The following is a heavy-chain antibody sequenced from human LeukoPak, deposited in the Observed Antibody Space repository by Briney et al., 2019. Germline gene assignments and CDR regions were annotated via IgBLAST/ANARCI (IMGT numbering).Heavy chain of an antibody. CDR2: MNPNSGNT. D-gene: IGHD2-15*01. CDR1: GYTFTSYD. V-gene: IGHV1-8*01. J-gene: IGHJ5*02. CDR3: ARDLGYCTGGTCYPNWFDP. Sequence: GASVKVSCKASGYTFTSYDINWVRQATGQGLEWMGWMNPNSGNTGYAQKFQGRVTMTRNTSISTAYMELSSLRSEDTAVYYCARDLGYCTGGTCYPNWFDPWGQGTLVTVSS.